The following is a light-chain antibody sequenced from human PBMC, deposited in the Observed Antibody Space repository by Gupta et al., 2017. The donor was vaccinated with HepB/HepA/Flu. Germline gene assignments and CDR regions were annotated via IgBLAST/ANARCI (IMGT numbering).Light chain of an antibody. CDR1: STNVGSQG. CDR3: SDWDTSLSGVV. J-gene: IGLJ2*01. V-gene: IGLV10-54*01. CDR2: RNN. Sequence: QAGLTQPPSVSKGLRQTAIVACIGNSTNVGSQGVVWLRQHQGHPPKVVSYRNNSRPSGISERISAYRSGNIASPKITGLQPEDEADDYCSDWDTSLSGVVFGGGTKLTVL.